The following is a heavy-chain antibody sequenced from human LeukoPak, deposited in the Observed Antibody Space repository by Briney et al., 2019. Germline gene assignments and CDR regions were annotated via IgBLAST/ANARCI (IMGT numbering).Heavy chain of an antibody. CDR3: GKGTAVVYGLDV. CDR2: ISGSGDST. CDR1: GFTFSSYA. D-gene: IGHD6-25*01. Sequence: PGGSLRLSCAGSGFTFSSYAMRWVRQAPGKGLEWVLAISGSGDSTYYADSVKGRFTISRDNSKNTLYLQMNSLRAEDTAVYYCGKGTAVVYGLDVWGTGTTVTVPS. J-gene: IGHJ6*04. V-gene: IGHV3-23*01.